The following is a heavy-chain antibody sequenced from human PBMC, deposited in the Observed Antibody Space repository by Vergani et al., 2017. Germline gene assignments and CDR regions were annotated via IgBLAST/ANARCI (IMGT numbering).Heavy chain of an antibody. D-gene: IGHD4-23*01. CDR3: AKARDPNCKGGNCYSYYCGLEL. CDR2: ISGSGGNT. V-gene: IGHV3-23*01. J-gene: IGHJ6*02. Sequence: EVQLLESGGNLIQPGGSLRLSCGASGFTFSSYAMTWVRLAPGRGLQWVSAISGSGGNTFYTDSVKGRFTISRDNSKDTLYLQMNSRRVDDTAIYYCAKARDPNCKGGNCYSYYCGLELWGQGTTVTVSS. CDR1: GFTFSSYA.